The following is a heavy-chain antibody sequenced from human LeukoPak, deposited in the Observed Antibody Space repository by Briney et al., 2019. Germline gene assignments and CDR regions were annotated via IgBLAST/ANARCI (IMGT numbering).Heavy chain of an antibody. J-gene: IGHJ4*02. Sequence: ASVKVSCKASGYSFTGYYIHWVRQAPGQGLEWMGWINPHSGGTNYARKFQGRVTMTRDTSISTAYVELSDLRSDDTAVYYCARAAIIAVAGRPYYFDYWGQGTLVTVSS. D-gene: IGHD6-19*01. CDR3: ARAAIIAVAGRPYYFDY. CDR1: GYSFTGYY. CDR2: INPHSGGT. V-gene: IGHV1-2*02.